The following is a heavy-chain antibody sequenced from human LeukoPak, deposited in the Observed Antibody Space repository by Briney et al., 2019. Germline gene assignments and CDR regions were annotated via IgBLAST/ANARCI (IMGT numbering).Heavy chain of an antibody. D-gene: IGHD3-3*01. V-gene: IGHV3-7*01. J-gene: IGHJ6*03. CDR1: GFTFSSYW. Sequence: GGSLRLSCAASGFTFSSYWMSWVRQAPGKGLEWVANIKQDGSEKYYVDSVKGRFTISRDNAKNSLYLQMNSLRAEDTAVYYCAVATDFSVYYYYMDVWGKGTTVTVSS. CDR3: AVATDFSVYYYYMDV. CDR2: IKQDGSEK.